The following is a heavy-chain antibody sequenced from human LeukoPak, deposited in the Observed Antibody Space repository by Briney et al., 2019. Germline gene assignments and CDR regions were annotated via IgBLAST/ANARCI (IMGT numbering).Heavy chain of an antibody. Sequence: GASVKVSCKASGYTFTSYYMHWVRQAPGQGLEWMGIINPSGGSTSYAQKFQGRVTMTRDTSTSTVYMELSSLRSEDTAVYHCARATAAGTDLPPETTDYWGQGTLVTVSS. D-gene: IGHD6-13*01. CDR1: GYTFTSYY. J-gene: IGHJ4*02. CDR2: INPSGGST. V-gene: IGHV1-46*01. CDR3: ARATAAGTDLPPETTDY.